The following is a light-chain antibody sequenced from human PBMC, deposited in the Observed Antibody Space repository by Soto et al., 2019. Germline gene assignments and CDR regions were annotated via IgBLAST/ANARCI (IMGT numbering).Light chain of an antibody. CDR2: AAS. CDR1: QGISTF. CDR3: QQLNSYPLT. Sequence: DIQLTQSPSFLSASVGDRVTITCRASQGISTFLAWYQQKPGKAPTLLIYAASILQSGVPSRFRGSGSGTDFTLTISRLQPADFATYVCQQLNSYPLTFGGGTKVEIK. V-gene: IGKV1-9*01. J-gene: IGKJ4*01.